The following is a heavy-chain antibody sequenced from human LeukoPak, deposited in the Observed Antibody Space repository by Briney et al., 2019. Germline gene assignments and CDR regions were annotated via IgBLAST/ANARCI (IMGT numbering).Heavy chain of an antibody. CDR2: ISSSSGYI. CDR1: GFTFSSYS. V-gene: IGHV3-21*01. Sequence: GGSLRLSCAASGFTFSSYSMNWVRQAPGEGLEWVSSISSSSGYIYYADSVKGRFTISRDNAKNSLYLQMNGLRAEDTAVYYCARDHQYYYDSRGSLDAFDIWGQGTMVTASS. J-gene: IGHJ3*02. D-gene: IGHD3-22*01. CDR3: ARDHQYYYDSRGSLDAFDI.